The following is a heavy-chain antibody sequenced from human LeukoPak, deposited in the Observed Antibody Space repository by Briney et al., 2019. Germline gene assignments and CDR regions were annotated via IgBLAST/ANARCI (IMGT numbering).Heavy chain of an antibody. V-gene: IGHV4-30-4*01. CDR1: GASISSGDYY. J-gene: IGHJ4*02. CDR2: IYYSGST. D-gene: IGHD6-6*01. CDR3: ARAPYSSSSARHIDY. Sequence: SETLSLTCTVSGASISSGDYYWSWIRQPPGKGLECIGHIYYSGSTYYNPSLKSRVTISVDTSKNQFSLKLSSVTAADTAVYYCARAPYSSSSARHIDYWGQGTLITVSS.